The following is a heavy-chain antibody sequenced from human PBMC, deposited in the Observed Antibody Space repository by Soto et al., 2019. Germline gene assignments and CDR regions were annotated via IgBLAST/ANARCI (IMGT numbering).Heavy chain of an antibody. D-gene: IGHD3-22*01. CDR3: ARGGYYDSSGYPAEYFQH. J-gene: IGHJ1*01. CDR2: IIPIFGTA. Sequence: QVQLVQSGAEVKKPGSSVKVSCKASGGTFSSYAISWVRQAPGQGLEWMGGIIPIFGTANYAQKFQGRVTINADKSTSTAYMELSSLRSEDTAVYYCARGGYYDSSGYPAEYFQHWGQGTLVTVSS. CDR1: GGTFSSYA. V-gene: IGHV1-69*06.